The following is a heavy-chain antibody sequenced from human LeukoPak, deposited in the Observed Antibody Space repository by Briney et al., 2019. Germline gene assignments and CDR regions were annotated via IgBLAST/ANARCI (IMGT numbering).Heavy chain of an antibody. J-gene: IGHJ4*02. V-gene: IGHV1-2*02. CDR2: IIPDSGGA. D-gene: IGHD2-15*01. CDR3: STEDKYCSGANCGKY. CDR1: GYTFIGYY. Sequence: ASVKVSCKASGYTFIGYYMHWVRQAPGQGLEWMGYIIPDSGGADYDQRFQGRVTMTRDKSISTVYVELSSLRSDDTAVYYCSTEDKYCSGANCGKYWGQGTLVTVSS.